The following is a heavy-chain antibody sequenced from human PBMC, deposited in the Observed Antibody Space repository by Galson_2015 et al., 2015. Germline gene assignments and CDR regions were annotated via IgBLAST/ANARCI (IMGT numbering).Heavy chain of an antibody. Sequence: SLRLSCAASEFTFTYYWMNWVRQAPGKGLEWLANIKPDGSDRYYVDSVKGRFTISRENAKNSLYLEMNSLRAEDTAVYYCARDFIAAGGLDVWGQGTTVTVS. V-gene: IGHV3-7*03. D-gene: IGHD3-16*02. CDR3: ARDFIAAGGLDV. J-gene: IGHJ6*02. CDR1: EFTFTYYW. CDR2: IKPDGSDR.